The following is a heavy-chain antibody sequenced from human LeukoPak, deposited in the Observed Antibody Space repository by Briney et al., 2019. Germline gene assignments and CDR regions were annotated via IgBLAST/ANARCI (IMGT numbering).Heavy chain of an antibody. CDR1: GFTISSYW. V-gene: IGHV3-7*01. D-gene: IGHD4-17*01. Sequence: PGGSLRLSCAASGFTISSYWMSWDRQAPGKGLEWVASIKQDGSERYYVDSVKGRFTISRDNVKNSLYLQMNSLRAEDTAVYYCASAGTSYGDQFFDYWGQGTLVTVSS. CDR3: ASAGTSYGDQFFDY. CDR2: IKQDGSER. J-gene: IGHJ4*02.